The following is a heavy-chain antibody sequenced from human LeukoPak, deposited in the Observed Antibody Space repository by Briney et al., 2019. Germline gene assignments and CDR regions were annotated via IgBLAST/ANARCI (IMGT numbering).Heavy chain of an antibody. V-gene: IGHV1-18*01. CDR3: ARDRSSGYYFGY. CDR2: ISAYNGNT. J-gene: IGHJ4*02. D-gene: IGHD3-22*01. Sequence: ASVKVSCKASGYTFTSYGISWVRQAPGQGLEWMGWISAYNGNTNYAQKLQGRVTMTTDTSTSTAYMELRSLRSEDTAVYYCARDRSSGYYFGYWGQGTLVTVSS. CDR1: GYTFTSYG.